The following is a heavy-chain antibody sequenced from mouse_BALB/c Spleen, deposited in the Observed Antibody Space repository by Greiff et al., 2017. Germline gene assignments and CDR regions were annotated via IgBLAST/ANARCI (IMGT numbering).Heavy chain of an antibody. CDR3: AREEAYYGNPWFAY. CDR2: ISDGGSYT. CDR1: GFTFSDYY. V-gene: IGHV5-4*02. J-gene: IGHJ3*01. D-gene: IGHD2-10*01. Sequence: EVQRVESGGGLVKPGGSLKLSCAASGFTFSDYYMYWVRQTPEKRLEWVATISDGGSYTYYPDSVKGRFTISRDNAKNNLYLQMSSLKSEDTAMYYCAREEAYYGNPWFAYWGQGTLVTVSA.